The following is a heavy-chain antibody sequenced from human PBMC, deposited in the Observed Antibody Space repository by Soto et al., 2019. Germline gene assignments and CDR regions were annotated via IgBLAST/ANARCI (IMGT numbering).Heavy chain of an antibody. CDR1: GFTFTRYN. CDR3: ARESEDLTANFDY. Sequence: EVQLVESGGGLVKPGGSLRLSCAASGFTFTRYNMNWVRQAPGKGLEWVSSISSTTNYIYYGDSMKGRFTISRDNAKNALYLEINSLRAEDTAVYYCARESEDLTANFDYWGQGTLVTVSS. CDR2: ISSTTNYI. J-gene: IGHJ4*02. V-gene: IGHV3-21*06.